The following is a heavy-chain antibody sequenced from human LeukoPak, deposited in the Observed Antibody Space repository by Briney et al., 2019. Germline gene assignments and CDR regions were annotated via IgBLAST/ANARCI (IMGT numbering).Heavy chain of an antibody. J-gene: IGHJ4*02. V-gene: IGHV1-18*04. D-gene: IGHD6-19*01. CDR2: ISAYNGNT. CDR1: NYTFISYG. Sequence: ASVKVSCKASNYTFISYGISWVRQAPGQGLEWMGWISAYNGNTNYAQKVQGRVTMTTDTSTSTAYMELRSLRSDDTAVYYCARGKYRSGWFRGFDYWGQGTLVTVSS. CDR3: ARGKYRSGWFRGFDY.